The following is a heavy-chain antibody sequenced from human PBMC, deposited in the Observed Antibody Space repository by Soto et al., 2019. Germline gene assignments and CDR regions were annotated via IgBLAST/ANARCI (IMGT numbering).Heavy chain of an antibody. D-gene: IGHD7-27*01. CDR3: ARGWGRIFDY. J-gene: IGHJ4*02. V-gene: IGHV4-34*01. CDR2: INHSGDT. Sequence: QVQLQQWGAGLLKPSETLSLTCAVYGGSLSGYYWNWIRQPPGKGLEWIGEINHSGDTNYNSSLKSRVTISVDTSKTQFSLTLSSVTAADTAVYYCARGWGRIFDYWGQGTLVTVSS. CDR1: GGSLSGYY.